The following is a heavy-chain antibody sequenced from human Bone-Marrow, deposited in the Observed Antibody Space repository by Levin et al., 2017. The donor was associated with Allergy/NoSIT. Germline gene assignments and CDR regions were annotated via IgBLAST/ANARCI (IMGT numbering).Heavy chain of an antibody. J-gene: IGHJ3*02. CDR3: ARELADTAADTFDI. CDR2: ISPYNGDT. CDR1: GYSFTFFG. D-gene: IGHD5-18*01. Sequence: ASVKVSCKASGYSFTFFGISWVRQAPGQGLEWMGWISPYNGDTNYAQKFQGRVTMTTDTSTSTAHMELRSLGSEETAVYYCARELADTAADTFDIWGQGTMVTVSS. V-gene: IGHV1-18*01.